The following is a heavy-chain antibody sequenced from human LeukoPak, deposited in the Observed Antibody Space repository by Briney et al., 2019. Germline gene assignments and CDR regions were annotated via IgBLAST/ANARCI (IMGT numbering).Heavy chain of an antibody. V-gene: IGHV5-51*01. CDR3: ARRPTMVGGGNWFDL. CDR2: IYPGDSDT. CDR1: GSRFTSYW. D-gene: IGHD3-3*01. Sequence: GASLKISCKGSGSRFTSYWIGWVRQMPGKGLEWMGIIYPGDSDTRYSPYFQGQVTISADKSISTAYLQWSSLKASDTAMYYCARRPTMVGGGNWFDLWGQGTLVTVSS. J-gene: IGHJ5*02.